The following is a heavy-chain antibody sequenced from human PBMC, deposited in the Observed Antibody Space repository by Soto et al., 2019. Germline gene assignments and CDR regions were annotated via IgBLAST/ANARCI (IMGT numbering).Heavy chain of an antibody. D-gene: IGHD3-3*01. CDR2: INHSGST. J-gene: IGHJ4*02. CDR1: GGSFSGYY. Sequence: QVQLQQWGAGLLKPSETLSLTCAVYGGSFSGYYWSWIRQPPGKGLEWIGEINHSGSTNYNPSLKSRVTISVDTSKNQFSLKLSSVTAADTAVYYCARGLRFGVNHYWGQGTLVTVSS. CDR3: ARGLRFGVNHY. V-gene: IGHV4-34*01.